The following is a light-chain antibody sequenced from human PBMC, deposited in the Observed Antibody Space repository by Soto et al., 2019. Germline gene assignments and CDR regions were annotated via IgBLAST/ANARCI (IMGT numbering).Light chain of an antibody. CDR3: SSYKNIYTRAFV. Sequence: QSVLTQPASVSGFPGQSITISCTGTSGDSGSYNRVSWYQQHPRKAPKLIIYEVTDRPSGVSNRFSGSKSGNTASLTISGLQAEDEAEYYFSSYKNIYTRAFVFGTGTKVTVL. CDR2: EVT. V-gene: IGLV2-14*03. J-gene: IGLJ1*01. CDR1: SGDSGSYNR.